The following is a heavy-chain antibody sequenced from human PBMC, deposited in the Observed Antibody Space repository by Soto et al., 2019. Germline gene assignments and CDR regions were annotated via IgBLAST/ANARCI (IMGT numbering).Heavy chain of an antibody. D-gene: IGHD4-17*01. CDR3: ARDPNDYGDYAFDY. CDR1: GGSISSYY. J-gene: IGHJ4*02. V-gene: IGHV4-59*01. CDR2: IYYSGST. Sequence: SETLSLTCTVSGGSISSYYWGWIRQPPGKGLEWIGYIYYSGSTNYNPSLKSRVTISVDTSKNQFSLKLSSVTAADTAVYYCARDPNDYGDYAFDYWGQGTLVTVSS.